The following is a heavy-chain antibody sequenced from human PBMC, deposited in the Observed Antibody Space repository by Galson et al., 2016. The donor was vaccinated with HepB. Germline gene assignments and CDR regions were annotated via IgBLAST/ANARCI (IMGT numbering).Heavy chain of an antibody. Sequence: PALVKPTQTLTLTCTFSGFSFSTSGVGVAWIRQSPGKALEWLALIYWDDDKRYSPSLKSRLTITRDTSKNQVVLTMTNMDPVDTATYYCAHRLSFGGLFDYWGQGTLVTVSS. CDR1: GFSFSTSGVG. D-gene: IGHD3-10*01. V-gene: IGHV2-5*02. J-gene: IGHJ4*02. CDR3: AHRLSFGGLFDY. CDR2: IYWDDDK.